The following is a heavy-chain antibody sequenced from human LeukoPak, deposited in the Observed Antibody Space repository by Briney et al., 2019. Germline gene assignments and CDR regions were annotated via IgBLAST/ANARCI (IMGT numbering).Heavy chain of an antibody. CDR1: GFTFSSYA. CDR2: ISGSGGST. J-gene: IGHJ4*02. CDR3: AKDKVSGLRLGELSLGY. V-gene: IGHV3-23*01. D-gene: IGHD3-16*02. Sequence: PGGSLRLSCAASGFTFSSYAMSWVRQAPGKGLEWVSAISGSGGSTYYADSVKGRFTISRDNSKNTLYLQMNSLRAEDTAVYYCAKDKVSGLRLGELSLGYWGQGTLVTVSS.